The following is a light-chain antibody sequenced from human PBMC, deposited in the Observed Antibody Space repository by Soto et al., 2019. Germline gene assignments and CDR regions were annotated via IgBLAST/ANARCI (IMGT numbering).Light chain of an antibody. Sequence: VLPQSQGTLSLSPGERAPISGRASQSININLAWYRQKPGQAPRLLIYDASTRATGLPARFSGSGSGTEFTLTISSLQSEEFAVDYCQHYNELPLTVGGGTKVDIK. CDR1: QSININ. V-gene: IGKV3-15*01. CDR2: DAS. CDR3: QHYNELPLT. J-gene: IGKJ4*01.